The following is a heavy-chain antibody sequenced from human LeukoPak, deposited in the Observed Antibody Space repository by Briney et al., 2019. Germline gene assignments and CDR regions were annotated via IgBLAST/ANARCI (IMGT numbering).Heavy chain of an antibody. CDR2: IYYSGST. CDR1: GGSISSGGYY. Sequence: SSETLSLTCTVSGGSISSGGYYWSWIRQHPGKGLEWIGYIYYSGSTYYNPSLKSRVTISVDTPKNQFSLKLSSVTAADTAVYYCARNRGSSAPFGYWGQGTLVTVSS. V-gene: IGHV4-31*03. CDR3: ARNRGSSAPFGY. D-gene: IGHD2-2*01. J-gene: IGHJ4*02.